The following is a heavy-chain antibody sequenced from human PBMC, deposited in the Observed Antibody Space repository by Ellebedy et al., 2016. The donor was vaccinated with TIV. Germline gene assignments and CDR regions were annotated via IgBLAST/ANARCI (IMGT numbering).Heavy chain of an antibody. V-gene: IGHV3-23*01. CDR3: AKGTTRVSARFDY. J-gene: IGHJ4*02. D-gene: IGHD1-7*01. CDR1: GFTFSSYA. CDR2: ISGSGGST. Sequence: GGSLRLXXAASGFTFSSYAMSWVRQAPGKGLEWVSAISGSGGSTYYADSVKGRFTISRDNSKNTLYLQMNSLRAEDTAVYYCAKGTTRVSARFDYWGQGTLVTVSS.